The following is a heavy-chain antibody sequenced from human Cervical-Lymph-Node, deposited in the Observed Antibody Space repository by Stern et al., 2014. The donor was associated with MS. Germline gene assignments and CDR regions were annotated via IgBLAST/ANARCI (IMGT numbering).Heavy chain of an antibody. J-gene: IGHJ3*02. CDR3: ARSLLGSENAFDI. CDR1: GYTFTSYG. Sequence: VQLEESGAEVLKPGRSVKVSRTASGYTFTSYGMRWVRQASGQGLEWVGWNDACNGDTNYAQKLQGRVTMATDTSTSTAYMELRSVGSDDTAVYYSARSLLGSENAFDIWGQGTMVTVSS. CDR2: NDACNGDT. D-gene: IGHD2-15*01. V-gene: IGHV1-18*01.